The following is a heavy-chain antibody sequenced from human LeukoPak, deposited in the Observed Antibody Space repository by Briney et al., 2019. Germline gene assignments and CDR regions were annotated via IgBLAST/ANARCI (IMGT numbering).Heavy chain of an antibody. D-gene: IGHD5-24*01. CDR3: ARGGYNLSISPDTFDI. J-gene: IGHJ3*02. CDR1: GGSISSSNYY. Sequence: SETLSLTCTVSGGSISSSNYYWGWIRQPPGKGLEWIGTIYYGGSTYYNPSLKSRVTISVDTSKNQFSLKLSSVTAADTAVYNCARGGYNLSISPDTFDIWGQGTMVTVSS. V-gene: IGHV4-39*07. CDR2: IYYGGST.